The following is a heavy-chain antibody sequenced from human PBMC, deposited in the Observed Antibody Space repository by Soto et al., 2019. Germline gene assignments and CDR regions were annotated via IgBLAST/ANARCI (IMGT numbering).Heavy chain of an antibody. CDR3: ARQIYDSDTGPNFQYYFDS. V-gene: IGHV5-10-1*01. CDR1: GYTFTIYW. D-gene: IGHD3-22*01. J-gene: IGHJ4*02. CDR2: IDPSDSQT. Sequence: ESLKISCQVSGYTFTIYWITWVRQKPGKGLEWMGRIDPSDSQTYYSPSFRGHVTISVTKSITTVFLQWSSLRASDTAMYYCARQIYDSDTGPNFQYYFDSWGQGTSVTVSS.